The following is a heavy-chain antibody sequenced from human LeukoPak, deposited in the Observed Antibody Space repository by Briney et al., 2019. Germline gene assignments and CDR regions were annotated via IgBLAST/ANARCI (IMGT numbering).Heavy chain of an antibody. CDR2: IYHSGST. CDR3: ARSVVTAIAYYFDY. Sequence: PSGTLSLTCAVSGGSISSSNWWSWVRPPPGKGLEWIGEIYHSGSTNYNPSLKSRVTISVDKSKNQFSLKLSSVTAADTAVYYCARSVVTAIAYYFDYWGQGTLVTVSS. V-gene: IGHV4-4*02. D-gene: IGHD2-21*02. CDR1: GGSISSSNW. J-gene: IGHJ4*02.